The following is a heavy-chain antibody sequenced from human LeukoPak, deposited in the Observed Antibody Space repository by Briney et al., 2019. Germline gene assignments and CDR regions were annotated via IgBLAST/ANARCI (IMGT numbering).Heavy chain of an antibody. Sequence: GGSLRLSCVASGFTFSSYAMSWVRQAPGKGLEWVSAISGSGGSTYYADSVKGRFTISRDNSKNTLYLQMNSLRAEDTAVYYCAKDKSYSSSWYFDYWGQGTLVTVSS. CDR2: ISGSGGST. V-gene: IGHV3-23*01. J-gene: IGHJ4*02. D-gene: IGHD6-13*01. CDR3: AKDKSYSSSWYFDY. CDR1: GFTFSSYA.